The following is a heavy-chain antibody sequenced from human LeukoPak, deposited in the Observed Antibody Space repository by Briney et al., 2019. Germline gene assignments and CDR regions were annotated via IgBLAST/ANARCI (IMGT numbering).Heavy chain of an antibody. V-gene: IGHV4-59*01. D-gene: IGHD6-19*01. CDR1: GGSISSYY. Sequence: PSETLSLTCTVSGGSISSYYWSWIRQPPGQGLEWIGYLYYSGSTNYNPSLKSRVTISVDTSKNQFSLKLSSVTAADTAAYYCARDKVAGTNWYFDLWGRGTLVTVSS. CDR3: ARDKVAGTNWYFDL. CDR2: LYYSGST. J-gene: IGHJ2*01.